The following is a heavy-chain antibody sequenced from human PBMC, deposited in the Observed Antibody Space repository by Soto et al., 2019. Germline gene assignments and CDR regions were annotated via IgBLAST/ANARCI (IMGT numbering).Heavy chain of an antibody. D-gene: IGHD3-22*01. V-gene: IGHV3-11*01. CDR1: GFTFSDYY. CDR2: ISNSGSTI. J-gene: IGHJ6*02. Sequence: QVQLVESGGGLVKPGGSLRLSCAASGFTFSDYYMSWIRQAPGKGLEWVSYISNSGSTIYFADSVKGRFTISRDNAKNSLYPQMNSLRAEDTAVYYCARQKAWTGEWLSLYAPGMDVWGQGTTVTVSS. CDR3: ARQKAWTGEWLSLYAPGMDV.